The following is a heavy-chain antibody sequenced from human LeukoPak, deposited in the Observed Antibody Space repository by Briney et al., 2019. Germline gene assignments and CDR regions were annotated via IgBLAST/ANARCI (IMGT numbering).Heavy chain of an antibody. CDR1: GFTVSNNY. CDR3: ARIDI. V-gene: IGHV3-66*01. Sequence: GGSLRLSCAASGFTVSNNYMSWVRQAPGKGLEWVSVIYSAGNTYYADSVKGRFTISRDNYKNTLYLQMNSLKAEDTAAYYCARIDIWGQGTMVTVSS. J-gene: IGHJ3*02. CDR2: IYSAGNT.